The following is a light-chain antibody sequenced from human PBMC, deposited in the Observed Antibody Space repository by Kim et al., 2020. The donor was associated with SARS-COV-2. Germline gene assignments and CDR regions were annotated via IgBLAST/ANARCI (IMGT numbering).Light chain of an antibody. CDR2: TAS. Sequence: ASVGDRVTITCRSSQGINNFLAWYQQKPEKVPKLLIYTASVLQSGVPSRFSGSGSGTDFTLTISSLQPEDVATYYCQRYNSAPWTFGQGTKVDIK. V-gene: IGKV1-27*01. J-gene: IGKJ1*01. CDR3: QRYNSAPWT. CDR1: QGINNF.